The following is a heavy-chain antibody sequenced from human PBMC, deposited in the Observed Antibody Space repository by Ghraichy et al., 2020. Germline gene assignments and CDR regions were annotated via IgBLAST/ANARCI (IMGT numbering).Heavy chain of an antibody. CDR2: ISAYNGHT. Sequence: ASVKVSCKTSGYSFRSYGFSWVRQAPGQGLEWMGWISAYNGHTKYTQKFQGRVLMTTDTSTSTAYMELRSLSSADPAVYYCARMDIHSFGMDVWGQGTTVTVSS. CDR1: GYSFRSYG. D-gene: IGHD3/OR15-3a*01. V-gene: IGHV1-18*01. J-gene: IGHJ6*02. CDR3: ARMDIHSFGMDV.